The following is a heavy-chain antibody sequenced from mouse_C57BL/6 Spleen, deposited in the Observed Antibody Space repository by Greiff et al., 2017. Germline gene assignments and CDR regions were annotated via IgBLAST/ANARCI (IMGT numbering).Heavy chain of an antibody. CDR1: GFTFSDYG. CDR2: ISSGSSTI. CDR3: ARGGYYPLYAMDY. D-gene: IGHD2-3*01. Sequence: EVKLVESGGGLVKPGGSLKLSCAASGFTFSDYGMHWVRQAPEKGLEWVAYISSGSSTIYYADTVKGRFTISRDNAKNTLYLQMTSLRSEDTAMYYCARGGYYPLYAMDYWGQGTSVTVSS. V-gene: IGHV5-17*01. J-gene: IGHJ4*01.